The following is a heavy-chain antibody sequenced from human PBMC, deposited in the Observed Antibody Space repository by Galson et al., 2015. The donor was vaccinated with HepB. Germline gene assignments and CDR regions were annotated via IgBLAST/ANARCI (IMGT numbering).Heavy chain of an antibody. J-gene: IGHJ4*02. Sequence: TLSLTCTVSGGSISSGGYYWSWIRQHPGKGLEWIGYIYYSGSTYYNPSLKSRVTISVDTSKNQFSLKLSSVTAADTAVYYCAREGTRGYTFDYWGQGTLVTVSS. CDR2: IYYSGST. CDR1: GGSISSGGYY. CDR3: AREGTRGYTFDY. D-gene: IGHD2-2*02. V-gene: IGHV4-31*03.